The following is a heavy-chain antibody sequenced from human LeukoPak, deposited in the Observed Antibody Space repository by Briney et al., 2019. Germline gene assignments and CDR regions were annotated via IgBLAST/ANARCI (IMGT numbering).Heavy chain of an antibody. J-gene: IGHJ6*03. CDR3: ARDTRGSYNYYYYMDV. CDR2: ISYDGSDR. CDR1: GFTFSTYA. D-gene: IGHD1-26*01. V-gene: IGHV3-30*04. Sequence: GGSLRLSCAASGFTFSTYAMHWVRQAPGKGLEWVAVISYDGSDRYYADSVKGRFTISRDNSKNTLYLQMNSLRAEDTAVYYCARDTRGSYNYYYYMDVWGKGTTVTVSS.